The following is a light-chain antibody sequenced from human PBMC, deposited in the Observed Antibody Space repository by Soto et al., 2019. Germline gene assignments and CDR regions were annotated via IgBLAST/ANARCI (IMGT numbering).Light chain of an antibody. J-gene: IGKJ1*01. CDR2: AAS. CDR1: QGISSY. CDR3: QQYYSYLRT. Sequence: AIRMTQSPSSLSASTGDRVTITCRASQGISSYLAWYQQKPGKAPKLLIYAASTLQSGVPSRFSGSGSGTDFTLTISCLQSEDFATYYCQQYYSYLRTFGQGTKV. V-gene: IGKV1-8*01.